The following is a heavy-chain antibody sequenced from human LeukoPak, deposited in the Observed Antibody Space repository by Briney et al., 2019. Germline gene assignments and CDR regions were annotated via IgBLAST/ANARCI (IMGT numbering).Heavy chain of an antibody. CDR2: IYWNDDK. CDR1: GGSISTYYW. Sequence: TLSLTCTVSGGSISTYYWSWIRQPPGKGLEWLAHIYWNDDKYYSPSLKSRLTITKDTSKNQVVLAMTNMDPVDTATYYCAHLRATDCYHFDYWGQGTVVTVSS. D-gene: IGHD1-26*01. J-gene: IGHJ4*02. CDR3: AHLRATDCYHFDY. V-gene: IGHV2-5*01.